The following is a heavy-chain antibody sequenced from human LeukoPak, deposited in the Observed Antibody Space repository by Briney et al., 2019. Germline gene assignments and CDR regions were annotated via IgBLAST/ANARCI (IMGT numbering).Heavy chain of an antibody. CDR3: AVSVGVLGGAFDI. J-gene: IGHJ3*02. CDR1: GYTLTELS. D-gene: IGHD3-10*01. Sequence: ASVKVSCKVSGYTLTELSMHWVRQAPGKELEWMGGFDPEDGETIYAQKFQGRVTMTEDTSTDTAYMELSSLRSEDTAVYYCAVSVGVLGGAFDIWGQGTMVTVSS. CDR2: FDPEDGET. V-gene: IGHV1-24*01.